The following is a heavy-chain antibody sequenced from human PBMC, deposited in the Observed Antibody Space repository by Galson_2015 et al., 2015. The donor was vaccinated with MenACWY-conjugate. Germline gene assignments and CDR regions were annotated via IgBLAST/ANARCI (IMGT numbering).Heavy chain of an antibody. D-gene: IGHD3-16*01. CDR2: ISASTGNT. CDR1: GYTFSDSG. CDR3: ARASTGLSSRFLDV. V-gene: IGHV1-18*01. J-gene: IGHJ6*02. Sequence: SVKVSCKASGYTFSDSGVTWVRQAPGRGLEWMGWISASTGNTNYEQKFYGRVTMTTDTSTNTAFMELRSLRSDDTAVYFCARASTGLSSRFLDVWGQGTAVTVS.